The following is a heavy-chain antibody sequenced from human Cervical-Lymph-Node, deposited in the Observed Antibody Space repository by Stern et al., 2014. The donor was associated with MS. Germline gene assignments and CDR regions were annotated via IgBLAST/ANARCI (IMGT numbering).Heavy chain of an antibody. D-gene: IGHD3-22*01. J-gene: IGHJ3*02. CDR3: ARRDYYDSSGYYGDAFDI. CDR2: IIPIFGTE. V-gene: IGHV1-69*12. Sequence: VQLVQSGAEVKKPGSSVKVSCKASGGTFSSYAISWVRQAPGQGLEWMGEIIPIFGTENYAQKFQGRVTLTADESTTTAYMELSGLRSEDTAVYYCARRDYYDSSGYYGDAFDIWGQGTMVTVSS. CDR1: GGTFSSYA.